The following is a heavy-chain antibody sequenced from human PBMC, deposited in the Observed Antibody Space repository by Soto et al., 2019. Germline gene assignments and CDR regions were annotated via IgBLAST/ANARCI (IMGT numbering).Heavy chain of an antibody. Sequence: PGGSLRLSCEGSGFIFSNNGMHWVRQAPGKGLEWVAFMSYDGSAKFLADSVKGRFTIPRDNSKSTLFLHMSSLRAEDTAMYYCAIVRVADSPLDHWGQGTLVTVSS. CDR1: GFIFSNNG. J-gene: IGHJ4*02. CDR3: AIVRVADSPLDH. D-gene: IGHD3-10*02. V-gene: IGHV3-30*02. CDR2: MSYDGSAK.